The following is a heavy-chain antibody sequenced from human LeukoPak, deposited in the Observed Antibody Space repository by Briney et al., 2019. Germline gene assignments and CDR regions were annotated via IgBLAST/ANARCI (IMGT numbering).Heavy chain of an antibody. V-gene: IGHV1-18*04. CDR1: GYTFTGYY. CDR2: ISTYSGNT. Sequence: GASVKVSCKTSGYTFTGYYIHWVRQAPGQGLEWIGWISTYSGNTNYAHNLQGRITVTTETSTSTAYMELRSLRSDDTAVYYCARVGAAPGHFDYWGQGTQLTVSS. J-gene: IGHJ4*01. D-gene: IGHD6-13*01. CDR3: ARVGAAPGHFDY.